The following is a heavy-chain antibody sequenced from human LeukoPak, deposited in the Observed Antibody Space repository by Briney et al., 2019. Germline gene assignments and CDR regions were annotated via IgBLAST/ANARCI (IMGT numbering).Heavy chain of an antibody. D-gene: IGHD1-26*01. CDR3: ARDQGGSYVAMKYYFDY. V-gene: IGHV3-33*08. Sequence: GGSLRLSCEASGFTVSSNYMNWVRQAPGKGLEWVAVIWYDGSNKYYADSVKGRFTISRGNSKNTLYLQMNSLRAEDTAVYYCARDQGGSYVAMKYYFDYWGQGTLVTVSS. CDR1: GFTVSSNY. J-gene: IGHJ4*02. CDR2: IWYDGSNK.